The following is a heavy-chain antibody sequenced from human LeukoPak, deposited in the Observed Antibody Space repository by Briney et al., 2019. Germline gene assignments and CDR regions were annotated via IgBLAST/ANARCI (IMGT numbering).Heavy chain of an antibody. Sequence: GSLRLSCAASGFTFSSYAMSWVRQAPGKGLEWVSAISGSGGSTYYADSVKGRFTISRDNSKNTLYLQMNSLRAEDTAVYYCAKGWGSGSYYGGFDYWGQGTLVTVSS. V-gene: IGHV3-23*01. CDR3: AKGWGSGSYYGGFDY. J-gene: IGHJ4*02. D-gene: IGHD3-10*01. CDR1: GFTFSSYA. CDR2: ISGSGGST.